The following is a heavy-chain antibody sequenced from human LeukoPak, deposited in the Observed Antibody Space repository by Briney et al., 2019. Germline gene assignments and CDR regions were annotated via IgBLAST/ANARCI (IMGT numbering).Heavy chain of an antibody. Sequence: ASVKVSCKASGYTFTGYYINWVRQAPGQGLEWIGWINPNNGGTNYTQTFQGRVTMTRDTTMSSASMEVIRLTSDDTAVYSRARQWRAAAVPFDSWGQETVVTVSS. J-gene: IGHJ4*02. CDR1: GYTFTGYY. V-gene: IGHV1-2*02. CDR2: INPNNGGT. CDR3: ARQWRAAAVPFDS. D-gene: IGHD6-19*01.